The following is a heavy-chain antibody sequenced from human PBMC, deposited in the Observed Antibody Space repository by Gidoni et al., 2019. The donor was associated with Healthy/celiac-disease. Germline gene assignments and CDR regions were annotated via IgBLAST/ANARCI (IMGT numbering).Heavy chain of an antibody. CDR2: ISGSVGST. Sequence: EVQLLASGGGLVQPGGSLRLSCAASGFTFSSYAMRWVRQAPGKGLECVSAISGSVGSTYYADSVKGRFTISRDNSKNTLYLQMNSLRAEDTAVYYCAKALVTPLKYYYYGMDVWGQGTTVTVSS. J-gene: IGHJ6*02. CDR3: AKALVTPLKYYYYGMDV. CDR1: GFTFSSYA. D-gene: IGHD3-9*01. V-gene: IGHV3-23*01.